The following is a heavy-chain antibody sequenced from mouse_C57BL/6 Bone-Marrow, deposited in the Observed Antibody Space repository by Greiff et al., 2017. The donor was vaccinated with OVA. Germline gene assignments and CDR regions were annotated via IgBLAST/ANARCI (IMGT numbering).Heavy chain of an antibody. CDR3: ARLRDGYYPWFAY. J-gene: IGHJ3*01. D-gene: IGHD2-3*01. Sequence: EVMLVESGGDLVKPGGSLKLSCAASGFTFSSSGMSWVRQTPDKRLEWVATISSGGSYTYYPDSVKGRFTISRDNAKNTLYLQMSSLKSEDTAMYYCARLRDGYYPWFAYWGQGTLVTVSA. CDR2: ISSGGSYT. V-gene: IGHV5-6*01. CDR1: GFTFSSSG.